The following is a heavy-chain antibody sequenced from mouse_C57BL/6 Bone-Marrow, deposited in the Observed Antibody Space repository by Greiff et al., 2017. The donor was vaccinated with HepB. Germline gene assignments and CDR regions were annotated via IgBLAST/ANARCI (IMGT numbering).Heavy chain of an antibody. V-gene: IGHV14-4*01. CDR1: GFNIKDDY. CDR2: IDPENGDT. J-gene: IGHJ3*01. CDR3: TPFSSTGFAY. D-gene: IGHD1-1*01. Sequence: DVKLVESGAELVRPGASVKLSCTASGFNIKDDYMHWVKQRPEQGLEWIGWIDPENGDTEYASKFQGKATITADTSSNTAYLQLSSLTSEDTAVYYCTPFSSTGFAYWGQGTLVTVSA.